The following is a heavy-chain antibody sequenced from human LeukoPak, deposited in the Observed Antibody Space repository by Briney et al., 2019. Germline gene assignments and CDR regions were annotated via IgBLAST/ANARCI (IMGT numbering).Heavy chain of an antibody. CDR3: ARTYCSSTSCYYSPYYFDY. Sequence: ASVKVSRKASGYTFTGYYMHWVRQAPGQGLEWMGWINPNSGGTNYAQKFQGRVTMTRDTSISTAYMELSRLRSDDTAVYYCARTYCSSTSCYYSPYYFDYWGQGTLVTVSS. CDR1: GYTFTGYY. CDR2: INPNSGGT. J-gene: IGHJ4*02. V-gene: IGHV1-2*02. D-gene: IGHD2-2*01.